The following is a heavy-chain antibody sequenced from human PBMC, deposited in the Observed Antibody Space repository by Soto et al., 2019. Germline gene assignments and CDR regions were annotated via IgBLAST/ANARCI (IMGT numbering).Heavy chain of an antibody. CDR2: IYYSGST. CDR3: ARSPCSGAGCYTPYYHGMDV. J-gene: IGHJ6*02. CDR1: GGSISSYY. D-gene: IGHD2-2*02. Sequence: SETLSLTCNVSGGSISSYYWSWIRQSPGKGLEWIGYIYYSGSTNYNPSLKSRVTISIGTSKTQFSLKLNSVTAADTAVHYCARSPCSGAGCYTPYYHGMDVWGQGTTVTVSS. V-gene: IGHV4-59*01.